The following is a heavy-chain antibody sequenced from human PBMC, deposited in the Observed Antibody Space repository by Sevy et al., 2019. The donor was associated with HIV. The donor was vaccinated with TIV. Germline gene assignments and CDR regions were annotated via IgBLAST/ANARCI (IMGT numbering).Heavy chain of an antibody. V-gene: IGHV4-39*01. CDR2: IYYTGST. CDR1: GGSISSSSYY. Sequence: SETLSLTCTVSGGSISSSSYYWGWIRQPPGKGLEWIGCIYYTGSTYYNPSLKSPFTISLDRTKTQLSLKLSSVTAGAMAVYYRARPETGITLGAFDIWGQGTMVTVSS. CDR3: ARPETGITLGAFDI. J-gene: IGHJ3*02. D-gene: IGHD1-20*01.